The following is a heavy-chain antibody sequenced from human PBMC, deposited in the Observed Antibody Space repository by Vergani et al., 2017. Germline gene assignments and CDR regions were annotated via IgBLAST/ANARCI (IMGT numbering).Heavy chain of an antibody. D-gene: IGHD6-13*01. CDR1: GYTFTSYA. CDR2: INAGNGNT. CDR3: AVTFSSSWSGSWEYGMDV. J-gene: IGHJ6*02. Sequence: QVQLVQSGAEVKKPGASVKVSCKASGYTFTSYAMHWVRQAPGQRLEWMGWINAGNGNTKYSQKFQGRVTITRDTSASTAYMELSSLRSEDTAVYYCAVTFSSSWSGSWEYGMDVWGQGTTVTVSS. V-gene: IGHV1-3*01.